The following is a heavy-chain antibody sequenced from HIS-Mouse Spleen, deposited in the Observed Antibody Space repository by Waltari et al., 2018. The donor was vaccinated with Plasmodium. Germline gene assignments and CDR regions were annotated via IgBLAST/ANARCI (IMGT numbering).Heavy chain of an antibody. CDR3: AKDRRSSSWYVDY. CDR1: GFTFSSHG. Sequence: QVQLVESGGGVVQHGRSLRLSCAAYGFTFSSHGMDGVRQAPGKGLEWMAVIAYDGSNKYYADSVKGRFTSSRANSQNTLYLQMNSLRAEDTAVYYCAKDRRSSSWYVDYWGQGTLVTVSS. V-gene: IGHV3-30*18. D-gene: IGHD6-13*01. J-gene: IGHJ4*02. CDR2: IAYDGSNK.